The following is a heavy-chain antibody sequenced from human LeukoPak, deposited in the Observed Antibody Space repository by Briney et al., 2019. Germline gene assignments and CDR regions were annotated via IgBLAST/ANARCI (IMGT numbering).Heavy chain of an antibody. J-gene: IGHJ5*02. V-gene: IGHV1-3*03. CDR2: INACNGNT. Sequence: ASVKVSCKASGYTFTSYAMHWVRQAPGQRLEWMGWINACNGNTKYSQEFQGRVTITRDTSASTAYMELSSLRSEDMAVYYCARANPYDFWSGYNNWFDPWGQGTLVTVSS. CDR3: ARANPYDFWSGYNNWFDP. D-gene: IGHD3-3*01. CDR1: GYTFTSYA.